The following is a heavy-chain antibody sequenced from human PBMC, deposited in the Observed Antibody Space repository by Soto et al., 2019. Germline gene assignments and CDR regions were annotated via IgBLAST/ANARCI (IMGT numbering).Heavy chain of an antibody. V-gene: IGHV3-33*01. CDR2: ILYDGSNK. J-gene: IGHJ6*02. CDR3: ARDTVEYYSGYSGAYYYYGMEV. Sequence: PGGSLRLSCASSGFTFSRYVMHLVRQAPGKGLEWVAVILYDGSNKYYADAVKGRFTISRDSSKHTLYLQMSSLSAEDTAVYYCARDTVEYYSGYSGAYYYYGMEVWGQGPRVTVSS. D-gene: IGHD5-12*01. CDR1: GFTFSRYV.